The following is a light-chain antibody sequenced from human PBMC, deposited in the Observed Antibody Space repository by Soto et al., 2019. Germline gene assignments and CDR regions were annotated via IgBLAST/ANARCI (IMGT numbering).Light chain of an antibody. CDR3: QQRTIWPPVT. Sequence: EIVLTQSPATLSLSPGERATLSCRASPSVTNYLAWYQQKPGQAPRLLIYGAFNRATGIPARFSGSGSGTDFTLTISSLTPEAFAVYYCQQRTIWPPVTFGQGTRLEIK. J-gene: IGKJ5*01. CDR1: PSVTNY. V-gene: IGKV3-11*01. CDR2: GAF.